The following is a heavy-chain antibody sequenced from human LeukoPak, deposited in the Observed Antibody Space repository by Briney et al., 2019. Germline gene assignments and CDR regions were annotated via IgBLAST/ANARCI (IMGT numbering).Heavy chain of an antibody. CDR1: GFTFSNAW. V-gene: IGHV3-15*01. CDR2: IKSKTDGGTT. Sequence: GGSLRLSCAASGFTFSNAWMSWVRQAPGKGLEWVGRIKSKTDGGTTDYAAPVKGRFTISRDDSKNTLYLQMNSLKTEDTAVYYCTTDTAGIVGAFFPDYWGQGTLVTVSS. D-gene: IGHD1-26*01. CDR3: TTDTAGIVGAFFPDY. J-gene: IGHJ4*02.